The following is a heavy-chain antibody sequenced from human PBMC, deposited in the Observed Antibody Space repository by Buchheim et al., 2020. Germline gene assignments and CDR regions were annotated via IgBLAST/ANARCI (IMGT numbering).Heavy chain of an antibody. CDR3: TTVQVYGGKYTGD. D-gene: IGHD4-23*01. CDR1: GFTFNNAW. J-gene: IGHJ4*02. CDR2: INSKNDGGST. Sequence: EAQLVESGGGLVKPGGSLRLSCAASGFTFNNAWMSWVRQAPGKGLEWVGRINSKNDGGSTEYAAPVKGSFTISRDESKIMLYLQMNSLKTEDTAVYYCTTVQVYGGKYTGDWGQGTL. V-gene: IGHV3-15*01.